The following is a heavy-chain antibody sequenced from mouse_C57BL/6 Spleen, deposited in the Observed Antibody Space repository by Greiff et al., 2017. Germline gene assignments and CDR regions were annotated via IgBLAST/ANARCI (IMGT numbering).Heavy chain of an antibody. CDR1: GFTFSDYG. CDR2: ISSGSSTI. V-gene: IGHV5-17*01. J-gene: IGHJ3*01. Sequence: EVKVEESGGGLVKPGGSLKLSCAASGFTFSDYGMHWVRQAPEKGLELVAYISSGSSTIYYADTVKGRFTISRDNAKNTLFLQMTSLRSEDTAMYYCARGLFAYWGQGTLVTVSA. CDR3: ARGLFAY.